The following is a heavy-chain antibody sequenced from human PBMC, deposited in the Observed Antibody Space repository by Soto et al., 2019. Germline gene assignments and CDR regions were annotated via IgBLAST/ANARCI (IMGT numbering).Heavy chain of an antibody. D-gene: IGHD3-3*01. CDR2: IYYSGST. V-gene: IGHV4-59*01. CDR1: GGSISSYY. Sequence: SETLSLPCTVSGGSISSYYWSWIRQPPGKGLEWIGYIYYSGSTNYNPSLKSRVTISVDTSKNQFSLKLSSVTAADTAVYYCARELFTMESYFDYWGQGTLVTVSS. J-gene: IGHJ4*02. CDR3: ARELFTMESYFDY.